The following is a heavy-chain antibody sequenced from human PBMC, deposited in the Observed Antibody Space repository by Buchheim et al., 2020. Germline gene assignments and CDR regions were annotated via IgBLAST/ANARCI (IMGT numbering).Heavy chain of an antibody. CDR2: VKSTSAGGTI. D-gene: IGHD3-9*01. CDR3: TTEPRY. CDR1: GFTFHDHW. Sequence: EVQLVESGGGLVGPGGSLTLSCATSGFTFHDHWMSWIRQAPGKGLEWIARVKSTSAGGTIDYVTSVKGRFVIPSDDSKNMFYLQMNSLKNEDTAVYYCTTEPRYWGQGTL. J-gene: IGHJ4*02. V-gene: IGHV3-15*01.